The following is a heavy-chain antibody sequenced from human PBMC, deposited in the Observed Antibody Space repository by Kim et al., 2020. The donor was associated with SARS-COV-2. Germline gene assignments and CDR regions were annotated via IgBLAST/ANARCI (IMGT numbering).Heavy chain of an antibody. Sequence: GGSLRLSCAASGFTFSDYYMDWVRQAPGKGLEWVGRSRNEVNKYTTEYAAAVKGRFTVSRDGSKNFLFLQMNNLLTEDTAVYYCVTLVGGTQALERWGQGTLVTVSS. D-gene: IGHD1-26*01. CDR2: SRNEVNKYTT. CDR3: VTLVGGTQALER. J-gene: IGHJ4*02. CDR1: GFTFSDYY. V-gene: IGHV3-72*01.